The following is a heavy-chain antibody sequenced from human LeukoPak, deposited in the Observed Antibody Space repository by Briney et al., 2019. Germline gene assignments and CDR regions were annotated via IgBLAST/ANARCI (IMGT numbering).Heavy chain of an antibody. Sequence: ASVKVSCKASGYTFTGYYMHWVRQAPGQGLEWMGWINPNSGGTNYAQKFQGRVTITADESTSTAYMELSSLRSDDTAVYYCARDLNRGWSGSFDYWGQGTLVTVSS. V-gene: IGHV1-2*02. D-gene: IGHD3-3*01. J-gene: IGHJ4*02. CDR2: INPNSGGT. CDR3: ARDLNRGWSGSFDY. CDR1: GYTFTGYY.